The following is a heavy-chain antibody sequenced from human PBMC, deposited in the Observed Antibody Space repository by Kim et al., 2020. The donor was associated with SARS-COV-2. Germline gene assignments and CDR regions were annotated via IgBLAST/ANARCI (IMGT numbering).Heavy chain of an antibody. J-gene: IGHJ3*02. CDR3: ARHPQWLSAFDI. D-gene: IGHD6-19*01. V-gene: IGHV4-59*08. CDR1: GASISSYY. CDR2: IYHSGAS. Sequence: SETLSLTCTVSGASISSYYWSWIRQPPGKGLEWIGYIYHSGASDYNPSLKNRVTISVDTSTNQFSLHLSSVTAAYTAVYYCARHPQWLSAFDIWGQGAMVTLSS.